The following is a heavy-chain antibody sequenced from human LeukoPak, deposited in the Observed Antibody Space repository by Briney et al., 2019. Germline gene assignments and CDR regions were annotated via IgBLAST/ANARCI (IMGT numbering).Heavy chain of an antibody. V-gene: IGHV4-61*02. J-gene: IGHJ5*02. CDR1: GGSISSGSYY. Sequence: SETLSLTCTVSGGSISSGSYYWSWIRQPAGKGLEWIGRIYTSGSTNYNPSLKSRVTISVDTSKNQFSLKLSSVTAADTAVYYCARGPQYCGGDCPPRTTGSWFDPWGQGTLVTVSS. CDR3: ARGPQYCGGDCPPRTTGSWFDP. D-gene: IGHD2-21*02. CDR2: IYTSGST.